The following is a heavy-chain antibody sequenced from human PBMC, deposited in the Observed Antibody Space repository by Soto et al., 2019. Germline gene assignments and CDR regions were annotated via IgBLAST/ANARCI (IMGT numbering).Heavy chain of an antibody. CDR1: GFSLSNARMG. J-gene: IGHJ4*02. CDR2: IFSNDEK. V-gene: IGHV2-26*01. D-gene: IGHD2-15*01. Sequence: QVTLKESGPVLVKPTETLTLTCTVSGFSLSNARMGVSWIRQPPGKALEWLAHIFSNDEKSYSTSLKSRLTLSKDTSKSQVVLTMTNMDPVDTATYYCARIRLGYCSGGSCPTDPLFDYWGQGTLVTVSS. CDR3: ARIRLGYCSGGSCPTDPLFDY.